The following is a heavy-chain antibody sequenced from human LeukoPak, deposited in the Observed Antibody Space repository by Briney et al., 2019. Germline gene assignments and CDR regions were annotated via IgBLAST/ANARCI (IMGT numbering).Heavy chain of an antibody. V-gene: IGHV4-34*01. CDR3: ARVKSSTMVRGVVRVFDY. J-gene: IGHJ4*02. D-gene: IGHD3-10*01. CDR2: INHSGST. Sequence: PSETLSLTCAVYGGSFSGYYWSWIRQPPGKGLEWIGEINHSGSTNYNPSLKSRVTISVDTSKNQFSLKLSSVTAADTAVYYFARVKSSTMVRGVVRVFDYWGQGTLVTVSS. CDR1: GGSFSGYY.